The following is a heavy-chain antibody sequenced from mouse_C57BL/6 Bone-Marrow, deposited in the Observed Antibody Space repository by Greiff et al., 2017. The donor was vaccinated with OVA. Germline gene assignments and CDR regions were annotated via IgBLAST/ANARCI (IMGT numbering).Heavy chain of an antibody. Sequence: EVQVVESGGGLVKPGGSLKLSCAASGFTFSSYAMSWVRQTPEKRLEWVATISDGGSSTYYPDNVKGRFTISRDNAKNNLYLQMSHLKSEDTAMYYCARVLITTVVAGYYFDYWGQGTTLTVSS. V-gene: IGHV5-4*01. CDR2: ISDGGSST. J-gene: IGHJ2*01. CDR1: GFTFSSYA. CDR3: ARVLITTVVAGYYFDY. D-gene: IGHD1-1*01.